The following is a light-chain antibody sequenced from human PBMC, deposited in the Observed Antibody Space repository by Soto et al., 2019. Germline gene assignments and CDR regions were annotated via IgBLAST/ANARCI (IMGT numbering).Light chain of an antibody. CDR1: QSISTI. CDR2: GAS. V-gene: IGKV3-15*01. CDR3: QQYIKWPRT. J-gene: IGKJ2*01. Sequence: EIVMTQSPATLSVSPGERATLSCRASQSISTILAWYQQRPGQAPRLLMYGASTRAAGIPARFSGSGSGTYFTLTISRLQSEDFAVYYCQQYIKWPRTFGQGTKLEIK.